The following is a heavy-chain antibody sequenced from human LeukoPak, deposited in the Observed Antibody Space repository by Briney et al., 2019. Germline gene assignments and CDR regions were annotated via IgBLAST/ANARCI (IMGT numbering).Heavy chain of an antibody. J-gene: IGHJ4*02. CDR2: IHPGDSDI. CDR1: GYNFPNYW. D-gene: IGHD6-19*01. V-gene: IGHV5-51*01. Sequence: GESLQISCKGSGYNFPNYWIGWVRQMPGKGLEWMGIIHPGDSDIRYSPSFQGQVTISADKSITTAYLQWSSLKASDTAMYYCARHGSDRAVAGTSYDYWGQGTLITVSS. CDR3: ARHGSDRAVAGTSYDY.